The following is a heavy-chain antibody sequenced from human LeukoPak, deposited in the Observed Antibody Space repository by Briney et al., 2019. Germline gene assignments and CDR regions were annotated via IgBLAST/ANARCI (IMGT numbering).Heavy chain of an antibody. D-gene: IGHD3-9*01. CDR1: GYTFTGYY. Sequence: ASVKVSCKASGYTFTGYYMHWVRQAPGQGLEWTGWISAYNGNTNYAQKLQGRVTMTTDTSTSTAYMELRSLRSDDTAVYYCARGLTDILTGYYLYWGQGTLVTVSS. V-gene: IGHV1-18*04. CDR3: ARGLTDILTGYYLY. J-gene: IGHJ4*02. CDR2: ISAYNGNT.